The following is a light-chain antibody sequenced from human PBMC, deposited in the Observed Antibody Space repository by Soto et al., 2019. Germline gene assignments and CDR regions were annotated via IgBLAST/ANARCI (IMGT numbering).Light chain of an antibody. CDR1: SGYSNYK. Sequence: QPVLTQPPSASASLGASVTLTCTLSSGYSNYKVDWYQQRPGKGPRFVMRVGTGGIVASRGDGIPDRFSVLGSGLNRYLTIKNIQEEYESDYHCAADHGSGSNLVTAFGGGTKLTVL. V-gene: IGLV9-49*01. CDR3: AADHGSGSNLVTA. CDR2: VGTGGIVA. J-gene: IGLJ2*01.